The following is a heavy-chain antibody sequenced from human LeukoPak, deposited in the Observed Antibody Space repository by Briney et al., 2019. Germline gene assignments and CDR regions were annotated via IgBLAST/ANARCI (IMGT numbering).Heavy chain of an antibody. V-gene: IGHV3-53*05. J-gene: IGHJ5*02. CDR1: GLSISIDY. CDR3: ARNWFDP. Sequence: GSLRLWCAAAGLSISIDYVGWVRQAQGKGLEWVSVIYSGGSTYYADSVKGRFTISRDKSKNTVYLQMNSLRFEDTAMYYCARNWFDPWGQGTLVTVSS. CDR2: IYSGGST.